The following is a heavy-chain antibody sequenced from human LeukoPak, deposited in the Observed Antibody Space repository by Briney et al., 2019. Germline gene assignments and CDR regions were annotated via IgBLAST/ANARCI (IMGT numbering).Heavy chain of an antibody. CDR2: IKSKTDGGTT. Sequence: PGGSLRLSCAASGFTFSSYAMSWVRQAPGKGLEWVGRIKSKTDGGTTDYAAPVKGRFTISRDDSKNTLYLQMNSLKTEDTAVYYCTTEGDYYDSLYWGQGTLVTVSS. D-gene: IGHD3-22*01. CDR3: TTEGDYYDSLY. J-gene: IGHJ4*02. CDR1: GFTFSSYA. V-gene: IGHV3-15*01.